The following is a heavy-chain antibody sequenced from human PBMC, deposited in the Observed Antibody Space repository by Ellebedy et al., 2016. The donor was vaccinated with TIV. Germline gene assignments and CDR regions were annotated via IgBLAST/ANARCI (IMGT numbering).Heavy chain of an antibody. Sequence: AASVKVSCKASGYSFTAYPMHWVRQAPGQRLEWMGGIIPILNVPNYAQRFQGRVTITAGRATNTAYLELRSLRSEDTAVYSCARGLRAAVTLTNKYNYYMNVWGQGTTVTVSS. CDR2: IIPILNVP. V-gene: IGHV1-69*10. D-gene: IGHD2-21*02. J-gene: IGHJ6*03. CDR3: ARGLRAAVTLTNKYNYYMNV. CDR1: GYSFTAYP.